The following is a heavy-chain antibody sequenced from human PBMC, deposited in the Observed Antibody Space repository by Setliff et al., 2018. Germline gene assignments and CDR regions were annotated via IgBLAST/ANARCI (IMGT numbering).Heavy chain of an antibody. CDR3: GRVDFTMIQGVVGH. D-gene: IGHD3-10*01. J-gene: IGHJ1*01. CDR2: VYYSGYT. V-gene: IGHV4-39*07. Sequence: SETLSLTCTVSGGSVSSTSHYWGWIRQAPGKGMGWIGSVYYSGYTYSKPSLQSRVSMSVDASKNQFSLKLASVTAADTAVYYCGRVDFTMIQGVVGHWGQGTLVTVSS. CDR1: GGSVSSTSHY.